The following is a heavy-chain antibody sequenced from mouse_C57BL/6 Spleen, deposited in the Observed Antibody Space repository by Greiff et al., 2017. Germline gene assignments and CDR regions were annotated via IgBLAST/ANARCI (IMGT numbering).Heavy chain of an antibody. D-gene: IGHD1-1*01. CDR3: ARRGDGSSRFWYFDV. V-gene: IGHV1-64*01. CDR2: IHPNSGST. Sequence: VQLQQPGAELVKPGASVKLSCKASGYTFTSYWMHWVKQRPGQGLEWIGMIHPNSGSTNYNEKFKSKATLTVDKSSSTAYMQLSSLTSEDSAVYYCARRGDGSSRFWYFDVWGTGTTVTFSS. CDR1: GYTFTSYW. J-gene: IGHJ1*03.